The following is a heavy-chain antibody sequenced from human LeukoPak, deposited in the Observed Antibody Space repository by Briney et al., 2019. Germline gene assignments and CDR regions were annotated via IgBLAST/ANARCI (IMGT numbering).Heavy chain of an antibody. CDR1: GYTFTNSY. CDR3: ARGANWNYDS. CDR2: INPSGGST. Sequence: ASVKVSCKASGYTFTNSYMHWVRQAPGQGLEWMGLINPSGGSTSYAQKFQGRVTLTRDMSTSTVYMEMTRLSSEDTAVYYCARGANWNYDSWGQGTLVTVSS. D-gene: IGHD1-20*01. V-gene: IGHV1-46*01. J-gene: IGHJ4*02.